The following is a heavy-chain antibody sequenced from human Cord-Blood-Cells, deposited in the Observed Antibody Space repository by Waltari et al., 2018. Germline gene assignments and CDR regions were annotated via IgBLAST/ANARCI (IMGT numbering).Heavy chain of an antibody. CDR3: ARDGGVAAAGNHSDY. V-gene: IGHV3-53*02. J-gene: IGHJ4*02. CDR2: IYSGGST. D-gene: IGHD6-13*01. Sequence: EVQLVETGGGLIQPGGSLRLYCAASGFRVSSNYMSWVRQAPGKGLGGVSVIYSGGSTYDADSAKGRFTISRDNSKNPLYLQMNSLRAEDTAVYYCARDGGVAAAGNHSDYWGQGTLVTVSS. CDR1: GFRVSSNY.